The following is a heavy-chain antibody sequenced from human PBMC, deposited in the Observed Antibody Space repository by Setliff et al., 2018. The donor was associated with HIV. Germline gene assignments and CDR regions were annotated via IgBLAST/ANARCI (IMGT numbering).Heavy chain of an antibody. V-gene: IGHV4-61*02. D-gene: IGHD6-19*01. CDR3: ARGRYSSGWYKDAFDI. J-gene: IGHJ3*02. Sequence: SETLSLTCTVSGGSISSGSYYWSWIRQPAGKGLEWIGRIYTSGSTNYNPSLKSRVTISVDTSKNQFSLKLNSVTAADTAVYYCARGRYSSGWYKDAFDIWGQGTMVTVTS. CDR1: GGSISSGSYY. CDR2: IYTSGST.